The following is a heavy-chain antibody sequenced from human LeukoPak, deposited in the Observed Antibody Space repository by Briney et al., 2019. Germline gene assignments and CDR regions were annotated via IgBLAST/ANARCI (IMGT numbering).Heavy chain of an antibody. CDR3: ARALGYCSSTSCYGLYWYFDL. D-gene: IGHD2-2*03. CDR2: INHSGST. CDR1: GGSFSGYY. J-gene: IGHJ2*01. V-gene: IGHV4-34*01. Sequence: SETLSLTCAVYGGSFSGYYWSWIRQPPGKGLEWIGEINHSGSTNYNPSLKSRVTISVDTSKNQFSLTLSSVTAADTAVYYCARALGYCSSTSCYGLYWYFDLWGRGTLVTVSS.